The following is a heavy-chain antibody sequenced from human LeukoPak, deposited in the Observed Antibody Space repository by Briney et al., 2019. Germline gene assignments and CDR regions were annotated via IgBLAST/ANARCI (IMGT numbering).Heavy chain of an antibody. CDR2: IYYSGTT. V-gene: IGHV4-59*01. J-gene: IGHJ4*02. D-gene: IGHD3-22*01. CDR1: GVSISSSY. Sequence: SETLSLTCTVSGVSISSSYWSWIRQRPGKELEWIGYIYYSGTTNYNPSLKSRVSMSVDTSKNQFSLKLISVTAADTAIDSCARGYYDSSGYSYPFDCWGQGTLVTVSS. CDR3: ARGYYDSSGYSYPFDC.